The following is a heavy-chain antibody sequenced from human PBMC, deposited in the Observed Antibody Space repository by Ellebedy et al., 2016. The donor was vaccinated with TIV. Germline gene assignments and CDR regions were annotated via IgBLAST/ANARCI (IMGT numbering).Heavy chain of an antibody. CDR1: GFTFSSYA. J-gene: IGHJ6*02. V-gene: IGHV3-23*01. CDR2: ISGSGGST. CDR3: AKHSGGKWYYYGMDV. D-gene: IGHD2-15*01. Sequence: GESLKISXAASGFTFSSYAMSWVRQAPGKGLEWVSAISGSGGSTYHADSVKGRFTISRDNSKNTLYLQMNSLRAEDTAVYYCAKHSGGKWYYYGMDVWGQGTTVTVSS.